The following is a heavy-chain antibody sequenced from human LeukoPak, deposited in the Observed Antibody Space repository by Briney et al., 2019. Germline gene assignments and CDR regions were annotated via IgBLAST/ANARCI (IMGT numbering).Heavy chain of an antibody. CDR3: ARDQQWLARFDY. V-gene: IGHV3-30-3*01. CDR1: GFTFSSCA. CDR2: ISYDGSNK. J-gene: IGHJ4*02. D-gene: IGHD6-19*01. Sequence: GGSLRLSCAACGFTFSSCAMNWVRQAPGKGLEWVAVISYDGSNKYYADSVKGRFTISRDNSKNTLYLQMNSLRAEDTAVYYCARDQQWLARFDYWGQGTLVTVSS.